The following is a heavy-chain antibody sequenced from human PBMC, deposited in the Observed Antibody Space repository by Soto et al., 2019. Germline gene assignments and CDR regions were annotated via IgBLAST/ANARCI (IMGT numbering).Heavy chain of an antibody. CDR2: ITSDGKSK. CDR1: GCNFSNHW. CDR3: ARESGDWPLNWFDP. D-gene: IGHD2-21*02. Sequence: EGSLRRSCAASGCNFSNHWMHWVRQRPAEGLVWVSRITSDGKSKAYAESVKGRFAISRDNAKNTLYLQMNGLTAEDTAVYYCARESGDWPLNWFDPWGQGTLVTVSS. V-gene: IGHV3-74*01. J-gene: IGHJ5*02.